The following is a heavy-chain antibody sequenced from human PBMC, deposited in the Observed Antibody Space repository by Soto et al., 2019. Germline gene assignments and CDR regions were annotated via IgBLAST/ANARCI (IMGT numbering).Heavy chain of an antibody. CDR1: WDSVSTDGAA. V-gene: IGHV6-1*01. Sequence: SQTLSLTCDISWDSVSTDGAAWNWIRQSPSRGLEWLGRTYYRSKWYYDYAPSVRSRITINPDTSKNQFSLQLNSVTPKDTAMYYCARDHVGSDFFDPWGQGTLVTVSS. J-gene: IGHJ5*01. CDR3: ARDHVGSDFFDP. CDR2: TYYRSKWYY. D-gene: IGHD2-21*02.